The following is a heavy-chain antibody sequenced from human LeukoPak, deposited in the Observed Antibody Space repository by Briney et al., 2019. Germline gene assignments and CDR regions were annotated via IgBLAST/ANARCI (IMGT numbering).Heavy chain of an antibody. CDR1: GFTFSSYA. J-gene: IGHJ6*03. V-gene: IGHV3-30*04. CDR3: AKEGGGAITMVRGVIMYYYMDV. D-gene: IGHD3-10*01. Sequence: GGSLRLSCAASGFTFSSYAMHWVRQAPGKGLEWVAVISYDGSNKYYADSVKGRFTISRDNSKNTLYLQMNSLRAEDTAVYYCAKEGGGAITMVRGVIMYYYMDVWGKGTTVTVSS. CDR2: ISYDGSNK.